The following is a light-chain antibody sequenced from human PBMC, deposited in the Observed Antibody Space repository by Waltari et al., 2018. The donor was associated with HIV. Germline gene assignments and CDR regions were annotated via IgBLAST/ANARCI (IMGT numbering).Light chain of an antibody. CDR3: MQGLQTPYS. CDR2: LGS. CDR1: QSLLQSNGYKY. V-gene: IGKV2-28*01. Sequence: EIVMTQSPLSLRVTPGEPASFTCRSSQSLLQSNGYKYLDWYLRKPGQSPQLLIYLGSNRAPGVSDRFSGSGSGTDFTLKISRVEAEDVGVYYRMQGLQTPYSFGQGTKLEIK. J-gene: IGKJ2*03.